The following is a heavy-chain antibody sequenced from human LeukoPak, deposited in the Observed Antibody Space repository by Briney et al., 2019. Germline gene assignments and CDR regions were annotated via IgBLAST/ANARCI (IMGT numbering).Heavy chain of an antibody. CDR2: IYYTGGT. D-gene: IGHD3-9*01. J-gene: IGHJ1*01. CDR3: ASGILTGEYFQH. Sequence: SETLSLTCSVSGGSITSSSYYWGWIRQPPEKGLEWIGSIYYTGGTYYSPSLKSRVTISVDTSKNQFSLKLSSVTAADTAVYYCASGILTGEYFQHWGQGTLVTVSS. V-gene: IGHV4-39*07. CDR1: GGSITSSSYY.